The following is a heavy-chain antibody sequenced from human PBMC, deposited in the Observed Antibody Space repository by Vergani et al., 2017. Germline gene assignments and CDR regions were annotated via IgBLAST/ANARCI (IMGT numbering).Heavy chain of an antibody. J-gene: IGHJ4*02. Sequence: EVQLVESGGGLVQPGGSLRLSCAASGFTFSSYWMSWVRQAPGKGLEWVANIKQDGSEKYYVDSVKGRFTISRDNAKNTLYLQMNSLRAEDTAVYYCASGYSSGWPSPDYWGQGTLVTVSS. V-gene: IGHV3-7*02. D-gene: IGHD6-19*01. CDR1: GFTFSSYW. CDR3: ASGYSSGWPSPDY. CDR2: IKQDGSEK.